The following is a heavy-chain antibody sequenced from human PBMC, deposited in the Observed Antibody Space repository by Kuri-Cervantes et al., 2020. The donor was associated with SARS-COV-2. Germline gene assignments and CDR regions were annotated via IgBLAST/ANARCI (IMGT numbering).Heavy chain of an antibody. Sequence: SETLSLTCTVSGGSISSYYWNWIRQPAGKGLEWIGRIYTSGSTNYNPSLKSRVTMSVDTSKNQFSLKLSSVTAADTAVYYCGRGMEGTAGSAPDYWGQGTLVTVSS. D-gene: IGHD6-13*01. CDR2: IYTSGST. CDR3: GRGMEGTAGSAPDY. CDR1: GGSISSYY. V-gene: IGHV4-4*07. J-gene: IGHJ4*02.